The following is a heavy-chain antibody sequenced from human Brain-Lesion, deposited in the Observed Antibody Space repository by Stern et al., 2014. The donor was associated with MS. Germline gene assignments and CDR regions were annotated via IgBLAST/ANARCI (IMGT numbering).Heavy chain of an antibody. CDR2: IYYSGNT. CDR3: AGEEDIRYCSGGSCTGNWFDP. Sequence: QLQLQESGPGLVKPSETLSLTCTVAGGSVSSTSYAWAWIRQPPGKGLEWIGTIYYSGNTYYSPSLKSRLTISLDTSKNKFSLPRGFVPAADTAVYYCAGEEDIRYCSGGSCTGNWFDPWGQGTLVTVSS. J-gene: IGHJ5*02. D-gene: IGHD2-15*01. V-gene: IGHV4-39*01. CDR1: GGSVSSTSYA.